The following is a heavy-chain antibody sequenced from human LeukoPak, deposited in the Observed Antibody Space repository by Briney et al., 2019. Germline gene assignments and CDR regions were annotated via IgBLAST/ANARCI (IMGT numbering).Heavy chain of an antibody. CDR1: GGSISSGDYY. J-gene: IGHJ3*02. CDR3: AKDRLAAALTGAFDI. CDR2: VSGSGGLT. D-gene: IGHD6-13*01. V-gene: IGHV3-23*01. Sequence: LSLTCTVSGGSISSGDYYWSWVRQAPGKGLEWVSAVSGSGGLTYYADSVKGRVTISRDNSKNTLYLQINSLRAEDTAVYYCAKDRLAAALTGAFDIWGQGTMVTVSS.